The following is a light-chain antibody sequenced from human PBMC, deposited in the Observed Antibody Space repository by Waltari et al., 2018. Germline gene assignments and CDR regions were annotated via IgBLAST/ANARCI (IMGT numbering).Light chain of an antibody. Sequence: QSALTQPASVSGSPGQSITISCSGTDSDVGAYDFVSWYQQHPGKAPHLIIYEVSNRPSGISNLFSASKSCNTASLTISGLQAEDEADYYCSSYTTSSAPGVFGTGTRVTVL. J-gene: IGLJ1*01. CDR1: DSDVGAYDF. CDR3: SSYTTSSAPGV. V-gene: IGLV2-14*01. CDR2: EVS.